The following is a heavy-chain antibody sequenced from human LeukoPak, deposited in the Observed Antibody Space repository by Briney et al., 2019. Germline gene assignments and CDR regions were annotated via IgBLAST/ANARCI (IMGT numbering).Heavy chain of an antibody. V-gene: IGHV4-59*01. J-gene: IGHJ4*02. D-gene: IGHD1-26*01. CDR1: GGSISSYY. CDR2: VYYTGST. Sequence: SETLSLTCTVSGGSISSYYWSWVRQPPGKGLEWIGFVYYTGSTNYSPSLKSRVTISVDTSKNQFSLKLRSVTAADTAVYYCARGRGSGSYYNYYFDYWGQGTLVTVSS. CDR3: ARGRGSGSYYNYYFDY.